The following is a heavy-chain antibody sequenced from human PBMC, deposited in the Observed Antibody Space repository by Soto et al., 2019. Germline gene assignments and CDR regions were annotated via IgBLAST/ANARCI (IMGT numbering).Heavy chain of an antibody. J-gene: IGHJ6*02. CDR3: ARDLRVSSSSMLPSYGMDV. CDR1: GYTFTGYY. Sequence: ASVKVSCKASGYTFTGYYMHWVRQAPGQGLGWMGWIKPNSGGTNYAQKFQGWVTMTRDTSISTAYMELSRLRSDDTAVYYCARDLRVSSSSMLPSYGMDVWGQGTTVTVS. CDR2: IKPNSGGT. V-gene: IGHV1-2*04. D-gene: IGHD6-6*01.